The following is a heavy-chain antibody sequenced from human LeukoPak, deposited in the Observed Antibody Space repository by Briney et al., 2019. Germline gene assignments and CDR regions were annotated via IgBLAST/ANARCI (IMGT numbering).Heavy chain of an antibody. Sequence: ASVKVSCRASGYTFTSYDINWVRQATGQGLEWMGWMNPNSGNTGYAQKFQGRVTMTRNTPISTAYMELNSLRSEDTAVYYCARGPAGSEIILGYFQHWGQGTLVTVSS. CDR3: ARGPAGSEIILGYFQH. CDR1: GYTFTSYD. D-gene: IGHD3-10*01. J-gene: IGHJ1*01. V-gene: IGHV1-8*01. CDR2: MNPNSGNT.